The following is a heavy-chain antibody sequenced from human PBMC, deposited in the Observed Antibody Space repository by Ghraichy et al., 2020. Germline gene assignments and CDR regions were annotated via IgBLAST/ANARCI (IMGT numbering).Heavy chain of an antibody. Sequence: ESLNISCTVSGGSIRSYYWSWIRQPAGKGLEWIGRIYTSGSTNYNPSLRSRVMISLDTSKNQFSLTLSSVTAADTAVYYCASTYYDYWSGSSGYAIDVWGQGTTVPVSS. CDR2: IYTSGST. D-gene: IGHD3-3*01. CDR3: ASTYYDYWSGSSGYAIDV. J-gene: IGHJ6*02. V-gene: IGHV4-4*07. CDR1: GGSIRSYY.